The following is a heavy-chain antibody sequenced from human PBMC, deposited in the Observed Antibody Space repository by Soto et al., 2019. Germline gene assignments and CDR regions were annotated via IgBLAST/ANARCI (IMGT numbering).Heavy chain of an antibody. CDR2: ISGSGGST. CDR1: GFTFSSYA. D-gene: IGHD5-18*01. Sequence: GGSLRLSCAASGFTFSSYAMSWVRQAPGKGLEWVSAISGSGGSTYYADSVKGRFTISRDNSKNTLYLQMNSLRAEDMAVYYCAKDKGYSYGPDFDYWGQGTLVTVSS. J-gene: IGHJ4*02. CDR3: AKDKGYSYGPDFDY. V-gene: IGHV3-23*01.